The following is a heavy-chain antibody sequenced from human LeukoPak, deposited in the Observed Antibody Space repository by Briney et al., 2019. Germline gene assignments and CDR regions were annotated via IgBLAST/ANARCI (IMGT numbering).Heavy chain of an antibody. Sequence: GGSLRLSCAASGFTVSSNYMSWVRRAPGKGLEWVSVVYSGGSTYYADSVKGRFTISRDNSKNTLYLQMNSLRAEDTAVYYCARGPTWYYFDYWGQGTLVTVSS. CDR3: ARGPTWYYFDY. V-gene: IGHV3-53*01. CDR2: VYSGGST. J-gene: IGHJ4*02. D-gene: IGHD2-8*02. CDR1: GFTVSSNY.